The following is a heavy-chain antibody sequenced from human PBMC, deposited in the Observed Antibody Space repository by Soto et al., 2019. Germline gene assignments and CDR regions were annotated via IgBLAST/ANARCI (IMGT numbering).Heavy chain of an antibody. CDR1: GFTLSNYG. CDR2: IWYEGTTK. CDR3: SIVEGYGVSGGCFTT. Sequence: GGSLRLSCVASGFTLSNYGMHWVRQAPGKGLEWIALIWYEGTTKYSTDSMKGRFSISRDQSKSTLYLQVNSLRAEDTATYYCSIVEGYGVSGGCFTTCARGT. D-gene: IGHD4-17*01. V-gene: IGHV3-33*01. J-gene: IGHJ5*02.